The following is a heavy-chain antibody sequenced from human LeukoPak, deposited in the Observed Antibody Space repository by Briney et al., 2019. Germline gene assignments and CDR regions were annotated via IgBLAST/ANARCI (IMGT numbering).Heavy chain of an antibody. Sequence: ASVKLSCKASGGTFSSYAISWVRHAPGQGLEWMGGIIPIFGTANYAQKFQGRVTITTDESTSTAYMELSSLRSEDTAVYYCARDRVGATYFDYWGQGTLVTVSS. CDR3: ARDRVGATYFDY. CDR1: GGTFSSYA. D-gene: IGHD1-26*01. CDR2: IIPIFGTA. J-gene: IGHJ4*02. V-gene: IGHV1-69*05.